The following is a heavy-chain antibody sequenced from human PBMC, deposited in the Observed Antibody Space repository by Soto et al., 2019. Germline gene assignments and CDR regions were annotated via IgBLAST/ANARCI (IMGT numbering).Heavy chain of an antibody. D-gene: IGHD3-9*01. CDR2: ISPGSANT. Sequence: ASVKVSCKASKYTFNNYALHWVRRAPGQGLEWMGWISPGSANTKYSQKFQARVTITWDTSASTAYMELSSLRSDDTALYYCARDTITPGGHFSQFGMDVWGQGTTVTVSS. V-gene: IGHV1-3*01. CDR3: ARDTITPGGHFSQFGMDV. J-gene: IGHJ6*02. CDR1: KYTFNNYA.